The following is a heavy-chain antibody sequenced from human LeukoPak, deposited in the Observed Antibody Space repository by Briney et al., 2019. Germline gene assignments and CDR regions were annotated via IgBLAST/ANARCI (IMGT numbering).Heavy chain of an antibody. Sequence: ASVKVSCKASGYTFTSYGISWVRQAPGQGLEWMGWISAYSGNTNYAQKLQGRVTMTTDTSTSTAYMELRSLRSDDTAVYYCARDMYSSSWGPYYFDYWGQGTLVTVSS. D-gene: IGHD6-6*01. CDR3: ARDMYSSSWGPYYFDY. CDR2: ISAYSGNT. V-gene: IGHV1-18*01. CDR1: GYTFTSYG. J-gene: IGHJ4*02.